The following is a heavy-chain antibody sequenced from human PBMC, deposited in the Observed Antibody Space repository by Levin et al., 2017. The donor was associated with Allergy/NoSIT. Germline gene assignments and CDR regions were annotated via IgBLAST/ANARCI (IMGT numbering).Heavy chain of an antibody. CDR1: GFTFSNYA. CDR3: ATRQGDY. J-gene: IGHJ4*02. Sequence: PSETLSLTCAASGFTFSNYAMTWVRQAPGKGLEWVSGLSPGGGYTCYADSVKGRFTISRDNSKNTLYLQMNNLRADDTAAYYCATRQGDYWGQGTLVTVSS. V-gene: IGHV3-23*01. CDR2: LSPGGGYT.